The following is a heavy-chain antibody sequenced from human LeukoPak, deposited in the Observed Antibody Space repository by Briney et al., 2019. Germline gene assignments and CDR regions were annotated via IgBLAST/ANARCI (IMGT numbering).Heavy chain of an antibody. CDR3: AKELLHYDILTGTTPYYYYGMDV. D-gene: IGHD3-9*01. Sequence: PGRSLRLSCAASGFTFDDYAMHWVRQAPGKGLEWVSGISWNSGSIGYADSVKGRFTISRDNAKNSLYLQMNSLRAEDTALYYCAKELLHYDILTGTTPYYYYGMDVWGQGTTVTVSS. CDR2: ISWNSGSI. V-gene: IGHV3-9*01. CDR1: GFTFDDYA. J-gene: IGHJ6*02.